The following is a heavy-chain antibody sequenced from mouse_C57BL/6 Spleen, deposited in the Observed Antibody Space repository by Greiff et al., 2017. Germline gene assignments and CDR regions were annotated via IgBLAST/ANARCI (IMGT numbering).Heavy chain of an antibody. D-gene: IGHD2-2*01. V-gene: IGHV1-18*01. CDR1: GYTFTDYN. J-gene: IGHJ4*01. Sequence: EVQLQQSGPELVKPGASVKIPCKASGYTFTDYNMDWVKQSHGKSLEWIGDINPNNGGTIYNQKFKGEATLTVDKSSSTAYMELRSLTSEDTAVYYCAREEDYGSSMDYWGQGTSVTVSS. CDR2: INPNNGGT. CDR3: AREEDYGSSMDY.